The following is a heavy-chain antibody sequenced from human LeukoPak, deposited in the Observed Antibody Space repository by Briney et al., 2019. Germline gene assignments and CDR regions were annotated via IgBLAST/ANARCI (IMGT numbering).Heavy chain of an antibody. V-gene: IGHV4-59*01. CDR2: ISYSGST. CDR1: GGSISSYY. J-gene: IGHJ5*02. Sequence: SETLSLTCTVSGGSISSYYWSWIRQPPGKGLEWTGYISYSGSTNYNPSLKSRVTISVDTSKNQFSLRLSSVTAADTAVYYCARSILYSSTNWFDPWGQGTLVTVSS. CDR3: ARSILYSSTNWFDP. D-gene: IGHD6-13*01.